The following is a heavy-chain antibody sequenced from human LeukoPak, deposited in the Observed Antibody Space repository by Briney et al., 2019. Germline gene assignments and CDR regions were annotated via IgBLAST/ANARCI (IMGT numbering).Heavy chain of an antibody. J-gene: IGHJ4*02. CDR2: IYYSGST. V-gene: IGHV4-59*08. D-gene: IGHD1-1*01. CDR1: GGSISSYY. CDR3: ARHRVPQLEGYVGGLDY. Sequence: SETLSLTCTVSGGSISSYYWSWIRQPPGKGLEWIGYIYYSGSTNYNPSLKSRVTISVDTSKNQFSLKLSSVTAADTAVYYCARHRVPQLEGYVGGLDYWGQGTLVTVSS.